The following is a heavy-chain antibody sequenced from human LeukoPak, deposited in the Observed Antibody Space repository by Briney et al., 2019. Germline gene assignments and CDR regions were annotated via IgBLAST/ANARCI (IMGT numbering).Heavy chain of an antibody. CDR3: ARGTIVATISLDY. J-gene: IGHJ4*02. D-gene: IGHD5-12*01. Sequence: GASVKVSCKASGGTFSSYAISWVRQAPGQGLEWMGRIIPILGIANYAQKFQGGVTITADKSTSTAYMELSSLRSEDTAVYYCARGTIVATISLDYWGQGTLVTVSS. V-gene: IGHV1-69*04. CDR1: GGTFSSYA. CDR2: IIPILGIA.